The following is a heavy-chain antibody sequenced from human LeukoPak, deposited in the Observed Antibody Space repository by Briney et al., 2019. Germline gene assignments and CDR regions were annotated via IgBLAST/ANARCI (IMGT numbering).Heavy chain of an antibody. CDR2: INSDGSSA. CDR3: ARAAGNNWFDP. CDR1: EFTLKDYW. V-gene: IGHV3-74*01. J-gene: IGHJ5*02. D-gene: IGHD6-13*01. Sequence: GGSLRLSCEASEFTLKDYWMHWVRQGPGKGLVWVSRINSDGSSASYADSVKGRFTISRDNAKNTLYLQMNSLRAEDTAVYYCARAAGNNWFDPWGQGTLVTVSS.